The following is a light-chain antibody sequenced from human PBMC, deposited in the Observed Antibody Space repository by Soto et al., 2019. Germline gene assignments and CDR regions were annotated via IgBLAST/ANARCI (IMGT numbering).Light chain of an antibody. CDR2: GAS. J-gene: IGKJ3*01. CDR3: QQSSTAPFT. Sequence: DIQMTQSPSSLSASVGDRVTITCRASQNINTYLNWYQQKPGKAPKLLIFGASSLQSGVPSRFSGSGSRTDFTLTISSLQPEDFATYYCQQSSTAPFTFGPGTKVDIK. V-gene: IGKV1-39*01. CDR1: QNINTY.